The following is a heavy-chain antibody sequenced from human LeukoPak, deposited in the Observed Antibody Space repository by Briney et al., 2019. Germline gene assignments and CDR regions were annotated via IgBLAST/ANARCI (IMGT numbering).Heavy chain of an antibody. J-gene: IGHJ3*02. D-gene: IGHD1-26*01. CDR1: GGTFSSYT. CDR2: IIPILGIA. Sequence: SVKVSCKASGGTFSSYTISWVRQAPGQGLEWMGRIIPILGIANYAQKFQGRVTITAEKSTSTAYMELSSLRSEDTAAYYCARIKSGSYYEDAFDIWGQGTMVTVSS. V-gene: IGHV1-69*02. CDR3: ARIKSGSYYEDAFDI.